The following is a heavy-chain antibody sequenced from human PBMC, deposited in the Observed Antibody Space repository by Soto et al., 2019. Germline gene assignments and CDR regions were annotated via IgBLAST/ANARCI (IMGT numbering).Heavy chain of an antibody. V-gene: IGHV4-30-2*01. Sequence: SETLSLTCSVSYGSISSGGYSCSCIRQPPGKGLEWIGYIYHSGSTYYNPSLKSRVTISVDRSKNQFSLKLSSVTAADTAVYYCARGGSGYYIDYWGQGTLVTVSS. D-gene: IGHD3-3*01. CDR2: IYHSGST. CDR1: YGSISSGGYS. J-gene: IGHJ4*02. CDR3: ARGGSGYYIDY.